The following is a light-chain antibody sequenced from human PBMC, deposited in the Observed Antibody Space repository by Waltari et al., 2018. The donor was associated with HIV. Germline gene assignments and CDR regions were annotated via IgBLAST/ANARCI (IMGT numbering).Light chain of an antibody. J-gene: IGKJ2*01. V-gene: IGKV1-39*01. CDR3: QQSQAIPAT. Sequence: IQMTQSPSSLSASVGDRVTITCRANQNINRYLNWYRQKPGKAPTLLIFGSSTLQSGVPSRFSASGSGIDFILTITGVQHEDFATYFCQQSQAIPATFGQGTK. CDR2: GSS. CDR1: QNINRY.